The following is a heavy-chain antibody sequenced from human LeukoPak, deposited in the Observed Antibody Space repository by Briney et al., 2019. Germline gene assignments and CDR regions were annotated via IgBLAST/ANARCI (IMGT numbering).Heavy chain of an antibody. CDR1: GCTFSSYG. CDR2: TSSDGSNK. V-gene: IGHV3-30*18. Sequence: GGSLRLSCAASGCTFSSYGMHWVRQAPGKGLEWVAVTSSDGSNKYYAVSVKGRFTVSRDNAKNSLYLQMNSLRAEDTAVYYCAELGITMIGGVWGKGTTVTISS. J-gene: IGHJ6*04. D-gene: IGHD3-10*02. CDR3: AELGITMIGGV.